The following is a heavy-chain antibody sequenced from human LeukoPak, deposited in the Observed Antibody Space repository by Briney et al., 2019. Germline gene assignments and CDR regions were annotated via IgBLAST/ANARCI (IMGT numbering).Heavy chain of an antibody. Sequence: PSETLSLTCTVSGGSISSSSYYWGWIRQPPGKGLEWIGSIYYSGSTYYNPSLKSRVTISVDTSKNQFSLKLSSVTAADTAVYYCARVLYGDYGGYYFDYWGQGTLVTVSS. CDR1: GGSISSSSYY. V-gene: IGHV4-39*07. J-gene: IGHJ4*02. CDR2: IYYSGST. D-gene: IGHD4-17*01. CDR3: ARVLYGDYGGYYFDY.